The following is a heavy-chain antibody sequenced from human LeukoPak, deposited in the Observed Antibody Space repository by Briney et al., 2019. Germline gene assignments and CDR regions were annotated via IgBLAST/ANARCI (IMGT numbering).Heavy chain of an antibody. Sequence: GASVKVSCKASGYSFTNYYMHWVRHVPGQGPEWMGLINPSGGTKYAQKFHDRVTMTRDTSTSTIYMELSSLTSEDRAVYYCAREGRTDYRASRSFDIWGQGTMVTVSS. CDR1: GYSFTNYY. V-gene: IGHV1-46*01. CDR3: AREGRTDYRASRSFDI. CDR2: INPSGGT. J-gene: IGHJ3*02. D-gene: IGHD4-11*01.